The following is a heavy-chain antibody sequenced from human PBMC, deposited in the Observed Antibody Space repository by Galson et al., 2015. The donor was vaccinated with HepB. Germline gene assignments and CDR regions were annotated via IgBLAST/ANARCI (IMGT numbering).Heavy chain of an antibody. CDR2: IIPSVGRA. J-gene: IGHJ6*02. CDR3: ARENGRSYGRRYYSFCGMDV. D-gene: IGHD1-26*01. V-gene: IGHV1-46*03. CDR1: GYTFTSYY. Sequence: SVKVSCKASGYTFTSYYISWVRQAPGQGLEWMGRIIPSVGRANFAQKFQGRVTMTRDASTSTAYMELSSLRSEDTAVYYCARENGRSYGRRYYSFCGMDVWGQGTTVTVSS.